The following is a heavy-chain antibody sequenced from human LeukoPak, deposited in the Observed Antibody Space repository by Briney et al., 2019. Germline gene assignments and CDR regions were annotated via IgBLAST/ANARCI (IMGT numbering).Heavy chain of an antibody. Sequence: ASVKVSCKASGYTFTSYYMHWGRQAPGQGLEWMGIINPSGGSTSYAQKFQGRVTMTRDTSTSTAYMELSSLRSEDTAVYYCAIALNYYDNDYWGQGTLVTVSS. CDR2: INPSGGST. V-gene: IGHV1-46*01. J-gene: IGHJ4*02. CDR3: AIALNYYDNDY. D-gene: IGHD3-22*01. CDR1: GYTFTSYY.